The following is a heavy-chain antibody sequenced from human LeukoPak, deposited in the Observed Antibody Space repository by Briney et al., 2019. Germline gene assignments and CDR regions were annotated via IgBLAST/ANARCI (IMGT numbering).Heavy chain of an antibody. D-gene: IGHD2-21*01. CDR2: INPNNGDT. CDR1: GYTFTAQY. J-gene: IGHJ4*02. V-gene: IGHV1-2*02. Sequence: GASVKVSCKASGYTFTAQYMHWVRQAPGQGLEWMGWINPNNGDTKYAQSFLGRVTMTRDTSTTTAYMGLSSLRSDDTAVYFCASYPRSIPTPPFDYWGQGTLVTVSS. CDR3: ASYPRSIPTPPFDY.